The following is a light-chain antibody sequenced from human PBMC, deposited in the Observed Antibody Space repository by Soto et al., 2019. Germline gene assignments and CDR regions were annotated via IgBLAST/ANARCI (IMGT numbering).Light chain of an antibody. J-gene: IGLJ1*01. Sequence: QSALTQPASVSGSPGQSITISCTGTSSDVGAYNFVSWYQQNPGKVPKLMIFDVSSRPSGVSDRFSGSKSGNTASLTISGPQAEDEGDDYCSSYTSSSTHVFGSGTKLTVL. V-gene: IGLV2-14*03. CDR1: SSDVGAYNF. CDR3: SSYTSSSTHV. CDR2: DVS.